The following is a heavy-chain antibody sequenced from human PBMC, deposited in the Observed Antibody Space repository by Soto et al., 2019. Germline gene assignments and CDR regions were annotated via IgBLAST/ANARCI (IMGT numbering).Heavy chain of an antibody. CDR1: GFTFSSYG. J-gene: IGHJ5*02. D-gene: IGHD3-16*01. V-gene: IGHV3-33*01. CDR3: AGESGGLTLTRYTGFDP. Sequence: QVQLVESGGGVVQPGRSLRLSCAASGFTFSSYGMHWVRQAPGKGLDWVAVIWYEGSNKYYADSVKGRFTISRDNSKNTLYLKMTSLRAEDRAVYYGAGESGGLTLTRYTGFDPWGRGPWSPSPQ. CDR2: IWYEGSNK.